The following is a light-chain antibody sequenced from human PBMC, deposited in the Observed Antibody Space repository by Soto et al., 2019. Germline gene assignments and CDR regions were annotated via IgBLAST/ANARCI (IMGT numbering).Light chain of an antibody. CDR1: QSVSSN. CDR3: QQDNDWPLT. Sequence: TEAAVPPSVSPWETVALSCRASQSVSSNLAWYQQKPGQAPSLLIYGAFTRATGIPARFSGTGSGTEFTLTISSLQSEDFALYYCQQDNDWPLTFGQGTKVDIK. CDR2: GAF. J-gene: IGKJ1*01. V-gene: IGKV3-15*01.